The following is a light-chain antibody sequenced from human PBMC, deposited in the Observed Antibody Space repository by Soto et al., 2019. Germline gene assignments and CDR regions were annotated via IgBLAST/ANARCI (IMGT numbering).Light chain of an antibody. CDR3: SSYAGSNNWV. Sequence: QSALTQPPSASGSPGQSVTISCTGTRSDVGGYNYVSWYQQHPGKAPKLMIYEVTKWPSGVPDRFSGSKSGNTASLTVSGLQAEDEAEYYCSSYAGSNNWVFGGGTKLTVL. CDR1: RSDVGGYNY. J-gene: IGLJ2*01. V-gene: IGLV2-8*01. CDR2: EVT.